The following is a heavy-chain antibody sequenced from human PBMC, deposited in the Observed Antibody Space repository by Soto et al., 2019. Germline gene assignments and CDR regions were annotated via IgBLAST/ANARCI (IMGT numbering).Heavy chain of an antibody. J-gene: IGHJ6*02. V-gene: IGHV1-2*04. CDR1: GYSFTDYH. Sequence: ASVKVSCKASGYSFTDYHIHRVRQAPGQGLEWLGRINPKSGGTSTAQKFQGWVTMTTDTSISTASMELTRLTSDDTSIYYCARGDSTDCSNGVCSFFYNHDMDVWG. CDR3: ARGDSTDCSNGVCSFFYNHDMDV. CDR2: INPKSGGT. D-gene: IGHD2-8*01.